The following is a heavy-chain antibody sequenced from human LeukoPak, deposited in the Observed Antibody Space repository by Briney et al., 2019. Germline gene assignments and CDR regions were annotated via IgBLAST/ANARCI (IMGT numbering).Heavy chain of an antibody. J-gene: IGHJ4*02. CDR3: ARDLGDGTPFDY. Sequence: GGSLRLSCAASGFTFSRHYMHWVRQAPGKGLVWVSRINGVGTDRIYADSVKGRFTISRDNAKNTLYLQMNSLRVEDTATYFCARDLGDGTPFDYWGQGTLVTVSS. CDR1: GFTFSRHY. V-gene: IGHV3-74*01. CDR2: INGVGTDR. D-gene: IGHD1-7*01.